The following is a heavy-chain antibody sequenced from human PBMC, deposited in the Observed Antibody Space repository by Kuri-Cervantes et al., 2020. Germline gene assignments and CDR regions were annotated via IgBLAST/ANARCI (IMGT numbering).Heavy chain of an antibody. V-gene: IGHV2-26*01. J-gene: IGHJ6*02. CDR3: ARDTRSYSSSWGVYYYYSGMDV. CDR1: GFSLSTARMG. D-gene: IGHD6-13*01. Sequence: SGPTLVHPSETLTLTCTVSGFSLSTARMGLSWIRQPPGKALEWLAHIFSNDEKSYSTSLKSRLTISKDTSKSQVFLTMTNMDPVDTATYYCARDTRSYSSSWGVYYYYSGMDVWGQGTTVTVSS. CDR2: IFSNDEK.